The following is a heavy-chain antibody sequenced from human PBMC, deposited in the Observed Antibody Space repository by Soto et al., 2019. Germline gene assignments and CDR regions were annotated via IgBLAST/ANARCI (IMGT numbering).Heavy chain of an antibody. CDR2: IKQDGSEK. J-gene: IGHJ6*03. CDR1: GFTFSSYW. D-gene: IGHD3-10*01. Sequence: GGSLRLSCAASGFTFSSYWMSWVRQAPGKGLEWVANIKQDGSEKYYVDSVKGRFTISRDNAKNSLYLQMNSLRAEDTAVYYCARKAMVRGVIPYYYYYMDVWGKGTTVTVSS. CDR3: ARKAMVRGVIPYYYYYMDV. V-gene: IGHV3-7*01.